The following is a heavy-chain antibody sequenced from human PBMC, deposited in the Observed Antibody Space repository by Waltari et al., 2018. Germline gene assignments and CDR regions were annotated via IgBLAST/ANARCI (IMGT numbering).Heavy chain of an antibody. CDR1: GFTFSSYA. CDR2: ISGSGGST. CDR3: AKCGLGYYDFWSGYYTREYCQH. J-gene: IGHJ1*01. D-gene: IGHD3-3*01. Sequence: EVQLLESGGGLVQPGGSLRLTCADSGFTFSSYAMSWLRQPPGKRLDWVSAISGSGGSTYYADSGKGRFPISRDKYKNTLYLQMNSLRAEDTAVYYCAKCGLGYYDFWSGYYTREYCQHWGQGTLVTVSS. V-gene: IGHV3-23*01.